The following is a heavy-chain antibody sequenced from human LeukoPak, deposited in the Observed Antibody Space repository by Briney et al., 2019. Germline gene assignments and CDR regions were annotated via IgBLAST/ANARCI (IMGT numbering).Heavy chain of an antibody. V-gene: IGHV4-39*01. CDR1: GGSISSSSYY. CDR3: ARQGYDILTGYFLPFDI. Sequence: SETLSLTCTVSGGSISSSSYYWGWIRQPPGKGLEWIGSIYYSGSTYYNPSLKSRVTISVDTSKNQFSLKLSSVTAADTAVYYCARQGYDILTGYFLPFDIWGQGTMVTVSS. J-gene: IGHJ3*02. CDR2: IYYSGST. D-gene: IGHD3-9*01.